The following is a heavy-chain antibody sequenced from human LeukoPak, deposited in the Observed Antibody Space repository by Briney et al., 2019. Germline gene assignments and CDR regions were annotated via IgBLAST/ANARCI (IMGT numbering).Heavy chain of an antibody. J-gene: IGHJ4*02. V-gene: IGHV4-39*07. Sequence: SETLSLTCTVSGGSISSSSYYWGWIRQPPGKGLEGIGSIYYSGSTYYNPSLKSRVTISVDTSKNQFSLKLSSVTAADTAVYYCARGRSGSYYFDYFDYWGQGTLVTVSS. CDR1: GGSISSSSYY. D-gene: IGHD3-10*01. CDR3: ARGRSGSYYFDYFDY. CDR2: IYYSGST.